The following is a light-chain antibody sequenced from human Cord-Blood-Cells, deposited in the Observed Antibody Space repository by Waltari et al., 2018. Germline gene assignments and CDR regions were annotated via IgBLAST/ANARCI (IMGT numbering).Light chain of an antibody. CDR1: RSGVGGYNV. CDR3: SSYAGSNNLV. CDR2: EVS. J-gene: IGLJ3*02. V-gene: IGLV2-8*01. Sequence: QSALTQPPPASGSPGQSVTISCTGTRSGVGGYNVASWYQQHPGKAPKLMIYEVSKRPSGVPDRFSGSKSGNTASLTVSGLQAEDEADYYCSSYAGSNNLVFGGGTKLTVL.